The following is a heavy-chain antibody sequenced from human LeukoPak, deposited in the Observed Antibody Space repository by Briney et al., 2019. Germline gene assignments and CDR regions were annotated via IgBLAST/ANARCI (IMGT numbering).Heavy chain of an antibody. J-gene: IGHJ6*02. CDR1: GFTFSNAW. CDR3: TTGPFDYYGSASYLANGMDV. V-gene: IGHV3-15*01. D-gene: IGHD3-10*01. Sequence: GGSLRLSCAASGFTFSNAWMSWVRQAPGKGLEWVGRIKSRTDGGTTDYTAPVKGRFTISRDDSKNTLYLQMNSLKTEDTAVYYCTTGPFDYYGSASYLANGMDVWGQGTTVTVSS. CDR2: IKSRTDGGTT.